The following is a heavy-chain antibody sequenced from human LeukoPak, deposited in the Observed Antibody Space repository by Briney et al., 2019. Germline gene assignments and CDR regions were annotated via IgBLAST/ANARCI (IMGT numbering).Heavy chain of an antibody. V-gene: IGHV3-11*04. CDR2: ISTGVSSK. J-gene: IGHJ4*02. D-gene: IGHD1-26*01. Sequence: GGSLRLSCAASGFTLSDYYMSWIRQAPGKGLEWVSYISTGVSSKFYAESVKGRFTISRDNAKNTLYLQMNSLRVEDTAVYYCARDYYGYWGQGTLVTVSS. CDR3: ARDYYGY. CDR1: GFTLSDYY.